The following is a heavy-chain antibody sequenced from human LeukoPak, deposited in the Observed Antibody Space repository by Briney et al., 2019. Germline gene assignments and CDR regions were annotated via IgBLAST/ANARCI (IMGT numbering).Heavy chain of an antibody. D-gene: IGHD3-22*01. V-gene: IGHV1-2*02. J-gene: IGHJ4*02. CDR3: ARFRDSSGYYLLDY. CDR1: GYTFTGHY. Sequence: ASVKVSCKASGYTFTGHYIHWVRQAPGQGLEWMGWINPNSGGTSCAQKFQGRVTMTRDTSISTAYMELSRLRSEDTAVYYCARFRDSSGYYLLDYWGQGTLVTVSS. CDR2: INPNSGGT.